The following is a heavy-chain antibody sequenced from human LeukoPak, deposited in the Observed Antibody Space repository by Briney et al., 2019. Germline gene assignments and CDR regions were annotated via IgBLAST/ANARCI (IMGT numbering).Heavy chain of an antibody. V-gene: IGHV4-4*07. CDR1: GGSIRSFY. Sequence: SETLPLTRTVSGGSIRSFYWSWVRQPAGKGLEWIGRIYTSGTTSYNPSFKSRVTISVDTSKNQFSLNVSSLTAADTAVYYCARGGEWSSSPLDHWGQGALVTVSS. D-gene: IGHD6-6*01. CDR2: IYTSGTT. J-gene: IGHJ4*02. CDR3: ARGGEWSSSPLDH.